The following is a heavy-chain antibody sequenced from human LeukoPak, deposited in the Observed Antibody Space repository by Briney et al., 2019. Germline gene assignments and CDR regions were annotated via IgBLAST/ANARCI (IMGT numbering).Heavy chain of an antibody. CDR1: GLTFTTYG. CDR3: ARGRYFDL. J-gene: IGHJ2*01. CDR2: ITTGIGYT. Sequence: GGSLSLSCSVSGLTFTTYGMNWVREAPGGGLEWVSSITTGIGYTYYAPSVKGRFTISRENAKNTLSPDMNALRFEDAAVYYFARGRYFDLWGRGTLVTV. V-gene: IGHV3-21*01.